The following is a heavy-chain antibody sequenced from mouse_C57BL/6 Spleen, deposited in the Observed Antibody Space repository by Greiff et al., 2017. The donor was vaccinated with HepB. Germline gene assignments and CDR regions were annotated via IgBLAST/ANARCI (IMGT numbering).Heavy chain of an antibody. V-gene: IGHV14-2*01. J-gene: IGHJ2*01. CDR3: ARFQYYFDY. Sequence: VQLQQSGAELVKPGASVKLSCTASGFNIKDYYMHWVKQRTEQGLEWIGRIDPEDGETKYAPKFQGKATITADTCSNTAYLQLSSLTSEDTAVYYCARFQYYFDYWGQGTTLTVSS. CDR1: GFNIKDYY. CDR2: IDPEDGET.